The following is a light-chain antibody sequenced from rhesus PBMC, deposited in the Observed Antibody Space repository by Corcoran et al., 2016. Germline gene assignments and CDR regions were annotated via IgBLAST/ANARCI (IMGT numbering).Light chain of an antibody. Sequence: EIVMTQSPATLSLSPGETATISCRTSQSVSSKLAWYQQKPGQAPRLLIYGASSRATGIPDRFSGSGSGTDFTLTISSLEPEEFAVYYCQETSNLWTFGQGTKVEIK. CDR1: QSVSSK. CDR2: GAS. V-gene: IGKV3-31*02. CDR3: QETSNLWT. J-gene: IGKJ1*01.